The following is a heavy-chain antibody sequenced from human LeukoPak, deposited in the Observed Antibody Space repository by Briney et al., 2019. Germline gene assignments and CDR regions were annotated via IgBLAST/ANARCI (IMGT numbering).Heavy chain of an antibody. D-gene: IGHD6-19*01. CDR1: GGTFSSYA. V-gene: IGHV1-69*13. CDR2: IIPIFGTA. Sequence: ASVKVSCKASGGTFSSYAISWVRQAPGQGLEWMGGIIPIFGTANYAQKFQGRVTITADESTSTAYVELSSLRSEDTAVYYCARGRGPGIAVAGTFDYWGQGTLVTVSS. J-gene: IGHJ4*02. CDR3: ARGRGPGIAVAGTFDY.